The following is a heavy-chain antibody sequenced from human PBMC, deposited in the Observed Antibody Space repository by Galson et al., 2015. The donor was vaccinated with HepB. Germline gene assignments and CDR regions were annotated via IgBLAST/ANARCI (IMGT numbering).Heavy chain of an antibody. Sequence: SLRLSCATSGFTFSSYAMSWVRQAPGKGLEWVSALSGSGDSTYYADSLKGRFTISRDNSKNTLYLQMNSLRAEDTAEYYCAKLRGGGGWSYFHYWGQGTLVTVSS. D-gene: IGHD6-19*01. CDR3: AKLRGGGGWSYFHY. V-gene: IGHV3-23*01. CDR1: GFTFSSYA. CDR2: LSGSGDST. J-gene: IGHJ4*02.